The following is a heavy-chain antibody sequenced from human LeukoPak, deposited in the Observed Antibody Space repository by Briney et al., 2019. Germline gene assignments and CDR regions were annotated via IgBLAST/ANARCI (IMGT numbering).Heavy chain of an antibody. CDR3: AREQAGTSGWYTVDY. Sequence: GWSLRLSCAASGFIFRTYAMDWVRQAPGKGLQWVSAYSRRGNTHYADSVGGPVPNSRENSENPLYLQMDRLRADDTAIYYCAREQAGTSGWYTVDYWRQGTLVSVSS. CDR1: GFIFRTYA. V-gene: IGHV3-23*01. CDR2: YSRRGNT. D-gene: IGHD6-13*01. J-gene: IGHJ4*02.